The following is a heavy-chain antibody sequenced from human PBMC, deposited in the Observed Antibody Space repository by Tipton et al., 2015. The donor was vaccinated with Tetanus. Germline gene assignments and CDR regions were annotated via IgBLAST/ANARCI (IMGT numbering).Heavy chain of an antibody. Sequence: QVQLVQSGAEVKKPGASVKVSCKASGYSLTDYYIHWVRQAPGQGLEWMGWINPNNGAAVYAQKFQPWVTMTQDTSINTAYMELSSLRSDDTAVYYCAREEVAIKYYFQYWGQGTLVTVSS. CDR2: INPNNGAA. CDR3: AREEVAIKYYFQY. J-gene: IGHJ4*02. V-gene: IGHV1-2*04. D-gene: IGHD5-24*01. CDR1: GYSLTDYY.